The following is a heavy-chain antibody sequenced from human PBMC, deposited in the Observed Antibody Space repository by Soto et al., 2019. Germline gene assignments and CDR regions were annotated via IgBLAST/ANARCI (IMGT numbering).Heavy chain of an antibody. CDR2: TYYRSKWYN. J-gene: IGHJ5*01. V-gene: IGHV6-1*01. D-gene: IGHD2-8*01. CDR3: TRLIGNSWLDS. CDR1: GDSVSTNDAT. Sequence: QVQLQQSGPGLVRPSQTLSLTCAISGDSVSTNDATWDWIRQSPSRGLEWLGRTYYRSKWYNDYAESVKDRITINPDTFNNQLSLHLNSVTPDDPAVYYCTRLIGNSWLDSWGQGTLVTVSS.